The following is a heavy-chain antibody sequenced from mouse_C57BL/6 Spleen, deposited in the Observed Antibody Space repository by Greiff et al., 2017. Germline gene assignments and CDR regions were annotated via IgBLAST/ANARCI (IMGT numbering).Heavy chain of an antibody. J-gene: IGHJ2*01. CDR2: IYPGNSDT. V-gene: IGHV1-5*01. CDR1: GYTFTSYW. Sequence: EVQLQQSGTVLARPGASVKMSCKTSGYTFTSYWMHWVKQRPGQGLEWIGAIYPGNSDTSYNQKFKGKAKLTAVTSASTAYMELSSLTNEDSAVYYCTRSRWGTTVAPFDYWGQGTTLTVSS. D-gene: IGHD1-1*01. CDR3: TRSRWGTTVAPFDY.